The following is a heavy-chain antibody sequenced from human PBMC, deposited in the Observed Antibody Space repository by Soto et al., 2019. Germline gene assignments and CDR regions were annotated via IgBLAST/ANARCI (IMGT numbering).Heavy chain of an antibody. CDR2: ISGSGGST. J-gene: IGHJ6*02. CDR3: AKDLLRDTXFGVVTYRDNYYYGMDV. D-gene: IGHD3-3*01. V-gene: IGHV3-23*01. CDR1: GFTFSSYA. Sequence: PGGSLRLSCAASGFTFSSYAMSWVRQAPGKGLEWVSAISGSGGSTYYADSVKGRFTISRDNSKNTLYLQMNSLRAEDTAVYYCAKDLLRDTXFGVVTYRDNYYYGMDVWGQGTTVTVSS.